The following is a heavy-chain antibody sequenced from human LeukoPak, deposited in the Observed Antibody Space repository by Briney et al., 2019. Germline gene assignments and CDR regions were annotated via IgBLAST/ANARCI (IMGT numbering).Heavy chain of an antibody. Sequence: GASVEVSCKASGYTFTSYAMHWVRQAPGQRLEWMGWINAGNGNTKYSQKFQGRVTITRDTSASTAYMELSSLRSEDTAVYYCARGAQYSSGWYMGDAFDIWGQGTMVTVSS. V-gene: IGHV1-3*01. CDR3: ARGAQYSSGWYMGDAFDI. J-gene: IGHJ3*02. CDR2: INAGNGNT. CDR1: GYTFTSYA. D-gene: IGHD6-19*01.